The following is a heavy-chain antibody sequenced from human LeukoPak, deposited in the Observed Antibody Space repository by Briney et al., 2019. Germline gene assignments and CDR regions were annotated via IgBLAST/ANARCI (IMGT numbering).Heavy chain of an antibody. CDR1: GYSFTNYW. V-gene: IGHV5-10-1*04. J-gene: IGHJ5*02. Sequence: GESLRISCKGSGYSFTNYWISWVRQMPGKGLEWMGRINPSDSDTRYSPSFQGQVTISADKSISTAYLQWSSLKASDTAMYYCARLGVAGTGNWFDPWGQGTLVTVSS. CDR2: INPSDSDT. D-gene: IGHD6-19*01. CDR3: ARLGVAGTGNWFDP.